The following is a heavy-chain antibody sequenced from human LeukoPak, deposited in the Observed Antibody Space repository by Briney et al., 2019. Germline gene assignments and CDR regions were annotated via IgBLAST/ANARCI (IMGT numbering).Heavy chain of an antibody. CDR3: ARDCSSTSCYLHY. CDR2: IGAYNGNT. J-gene: IGHJ4*02. D-gene: IGHD2-2*01. V-gene: IGHV1-18*01. CDR1: GYTFTSYG. Sequence: GASVKVSCKASGYTFTSYGISWVRQAPGQGLEWMGWIGAYNGNTNYAQKLQDRVTMTTDTSTSTAYMKLRSLRSDDTAVYYCARDCSSTSCYLHYWGQGTLVTVSS.